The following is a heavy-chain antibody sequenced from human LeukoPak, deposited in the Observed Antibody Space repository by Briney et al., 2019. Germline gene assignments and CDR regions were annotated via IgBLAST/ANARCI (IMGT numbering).Heavy chain of an antibody. CDR2: IIPIFGTA. CDR1: GGAFSSYA. D-gene: IGHD2-15*01. Sequence: ASVKVSCKASGGAFSSYAISWVRQAPGQGLEWMGGIIPIFGTANYAQKFQGRVTITADESTSTAYMELSSLRSEDTAVYYCARGTNRYCSGGSCYSDYYYYYMDVWGKGTTVTISS. CDR3: ARGTNRYCSGGSCYSDYYYYYMDV. V-gene: IGHV1-69*13. J-gene: IGHJ6*03.